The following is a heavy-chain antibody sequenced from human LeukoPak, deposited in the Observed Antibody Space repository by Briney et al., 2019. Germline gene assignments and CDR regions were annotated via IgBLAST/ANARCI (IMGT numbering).Heavy chain of an antibody. V-gene: IGHV4-38-2*01. Sequence: SETLSLTCAVSGYSISSGYYWGWIRQPPGKGLEWIGSIYHSGSTFYNPSLKSRVTISADTSKNQFSLTLSSVTAADTAVYYCARPQGATGMVAFDIWGQGTMVTVSS. J-gene: IGHJ3*02. D-gene: IGHD1-26*01. CDR2: IYHSGST. CDR1: GYSISSGYY. CDR3: ARPQGATGMVAFDI.